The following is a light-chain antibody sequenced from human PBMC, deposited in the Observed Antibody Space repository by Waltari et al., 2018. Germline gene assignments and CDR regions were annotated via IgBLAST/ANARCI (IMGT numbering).Light chain of an antibody. CDR2: YVS. J-gene: IGKJ2*01. CDR3: QQYDALPYT. Sequence: EIQMTQSPSSLSASVGDRVTITCQAHQDISNYLIWYQQRAGKAPKLLIYYVSNLEPGVPSRFSGSDSGTHFTFTISSLQPEDVATYYCQQYDALPYTFGQGTKLEIK. V-gene: IGKV1-33*01. CDR1: QDISNY.